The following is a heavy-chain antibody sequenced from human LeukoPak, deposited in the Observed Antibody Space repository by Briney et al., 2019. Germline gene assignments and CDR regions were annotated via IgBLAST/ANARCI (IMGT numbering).Heavy chain of an antibody. CDR2: IYTSGST. CDR3: ARYSSTWSLGD. J-gene: IGHJ4*02. D-gene: IGHD6-13*01. CDR1: GGSISSGSYY. V-gene: IGHV4-61*02. Sequence: KPSETLSLTCTVSGGSISSGSYYWSWIRQPAGKGLEWIGRIYTSGSTNYNPSLKSRVTISVDTSKNQFSLKLTSVTAADTSVYYCARYSSTWSLGDWGQGTLVTVSS.